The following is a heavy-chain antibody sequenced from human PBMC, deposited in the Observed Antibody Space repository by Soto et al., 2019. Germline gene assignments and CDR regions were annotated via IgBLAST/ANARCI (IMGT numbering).Heavy chain of an antibody. J-gene: IGHJ4*02. Sequence: QITLKESGPTLVKPTQTLTLTCTFSGFSLSTSGLSVGWIRQPPGKALEWLALIYYDDDKRYSPSLKSRLSITQGNSKNQVVLTMTNMDPVDTATYYCAHSRWSYCFDYWGQGTLVTVSS. CDR2: IYYDDDK. CDR1: GFSLSTSGLS. D-gene: IGHD2-8*01. V-gene: IGHV2-5*02. CDR3: AHSRWSYCFDY.